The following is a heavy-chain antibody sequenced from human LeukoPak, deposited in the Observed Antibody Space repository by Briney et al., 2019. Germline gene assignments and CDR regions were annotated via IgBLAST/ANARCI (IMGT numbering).Heavy chain of an antibody. CDR3: AKDAYYYDSSGPLGFDP. CDR2: ISGSGGST. Sequence: GSLRLSCAASGFTFSSYAMSWVRQAPGKGLEWVSAISGSGGSTYYADSVKGRFTISRDNSKNTLYLQMNSLRAEDTAVYYCAKDAYYYDSSGPLGFDPWGQGTLVTVSS. D-gene: IGHD3-22*01. V-gene: IGHV3-23*01. CDR1: GFTFSSYA. J-gene: IGHJ5*02.